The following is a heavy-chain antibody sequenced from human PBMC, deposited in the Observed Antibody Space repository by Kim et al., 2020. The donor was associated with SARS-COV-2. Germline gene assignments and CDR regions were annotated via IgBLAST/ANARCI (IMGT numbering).Heavy chain of an antibody. V-gene: IGHV3-21*04. CDR2: ISSSGTEI. CDR3: ARDLDDGLWGQLFYFD. J-gene: IGHJ4*01. Sequence: GGSLRLSCAASGFTFKIYAMNWVRQAPGKVLEWVSCISSSGTEIYYADSVKGRFTISRDNTNREVYLQMNSLRVDDTAVYYCARDLDDGLWGQLFYFD. D-gene: IGHD5-18*01. CDR1: GFTFKIYA.